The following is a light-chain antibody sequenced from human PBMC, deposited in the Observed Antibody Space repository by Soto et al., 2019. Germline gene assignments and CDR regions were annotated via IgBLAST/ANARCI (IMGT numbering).Light chain of an antibody. J-gene: IGKJ1*01. CDR1: ESVSSK. V-gene: IGKV3D-15*02. CDR2: GAS. Sequence: ERVVRQSPATLSVSPGEIATLSCRASESVSSKLAWYQQKSGQAPRLLIYGASTRASGIPTRFSGSGSETDFTLTITRLEPEDFAVYYCQQYSSSRTFGQGTKVDIK. CDR3: QQYSSSRT.